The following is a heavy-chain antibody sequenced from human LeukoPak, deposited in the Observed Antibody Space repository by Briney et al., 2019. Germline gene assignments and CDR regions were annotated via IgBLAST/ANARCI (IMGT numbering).Heavy chain of an antibody. CDR2: ISGSGGST. CDR1: GFTFSSYA. D-gene: IGHD4-17*01. CDR3: AKAGFTVTTEEYYFDY. Sequence: GVSLRLCCAASGFTFSSYAMSWVRQAPGKGLEWVSAISGSGGSTYYADSVKGRFTISRDNSKNTLYLQMNSLRAEDTAVYYCAKAGFTVTTEEYYFDYWGQGTLVTVSS. J-gene: IGHJ4*02. V-gene: IGHV3-23*01.